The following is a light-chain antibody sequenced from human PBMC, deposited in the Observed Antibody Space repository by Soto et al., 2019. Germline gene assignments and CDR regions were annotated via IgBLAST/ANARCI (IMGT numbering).Light chain of an antibody. V-gene: IGLV2-14*03. J-gene: IGLJ3*02. CDR1: SSDVGGYNF. Sequence: QSVLTQPASVSGSPGQSITISCTGTSSDVGGYNFVSWYQQHPGNSPKLMIYDVTNRPSGISNRFSGSKSGNTASLTISGLQAEVEAHYYCNSYTTSGAVVFGGGTKVTVL. CDR3: NSYTTSGAVV. CDR2: DVT.